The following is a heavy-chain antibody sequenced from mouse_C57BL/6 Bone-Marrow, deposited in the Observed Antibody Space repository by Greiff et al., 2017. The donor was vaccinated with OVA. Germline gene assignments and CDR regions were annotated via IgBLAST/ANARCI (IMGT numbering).Heavy chain of an antibody. J-gene: IGHJ2*01. CDR3: TATVVANQFDY. D-gene: IGHD1-1*01. CDR2: IDPENGDT. V-gene: IGHV14-4*01. CDR1: GFNIKDDY. Sequence: EVQLQQSGAELVRPGASVKLSCTASGFNIKDDYMHWVKQRPEQGLEWIGWIDPENGDTEYASKFQGKATITADTASNTAYLQLSSLTSEDTAVYDCTATVVANQFDYWGQGTTLTVSS.